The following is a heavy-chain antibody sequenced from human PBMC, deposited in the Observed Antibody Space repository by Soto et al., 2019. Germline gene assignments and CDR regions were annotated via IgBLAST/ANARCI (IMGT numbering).Heavy chain of an antibody. D-gene: IGHD6-6*01. V-gene: IGHV1-69*06. CDR3: ARAEGKYSRSSGYYNYGIDV. CDR2: IIPIVGTA. CDR1: GGTFSSYA. J-gene: IGHJ6*02. Sequence: QVQLVQSGAEVNKPGSSVKVSCKASGGTFSSYAISWVRQAPGQGLEWMGGIIPIVGTANYAQKFQGRVTITADKATSTASLELSRLRSEDTAVYYCARAEGKYSRSSGYYNYGIDVWGQGPTVTVSS.